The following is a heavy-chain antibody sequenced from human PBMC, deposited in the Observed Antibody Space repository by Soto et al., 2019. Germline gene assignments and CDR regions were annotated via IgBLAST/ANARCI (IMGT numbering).Heavy chain of an antibody. V-gene: IGHV3-7*03. Sequence: PGGSLRLSCAASGFTFSSYWMTWVRQAPGKGLEWVANIKQDGGERYYVDSVKGRFTISRDNAKNSLFLQMNSLRAEDTAVYFCARDLKGSGSYYGSWGHGTLVTVSS. J-gene: IGHJ4*01. CDR2: IKQDGGER. CDR1: GFTFSSYW. CDR3: ARDLKGSGSYYGS. D-gene: IGHD3-10*01.